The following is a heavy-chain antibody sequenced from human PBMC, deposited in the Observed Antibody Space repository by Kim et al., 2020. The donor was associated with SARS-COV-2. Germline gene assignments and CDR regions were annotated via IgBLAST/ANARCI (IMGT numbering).Heavy chain of an antibody. Sequence: ASVKVSCKASGYTFTGYYMHWVRQAPGQGLEWMGWINPNSGGTNYAQKFQGWVTMTRDTSISTAYMELSRLRSDDTAVYYCARGGYCSSTSCYSGEDYYYYYGMDVWGQGTTVTVSS. D-gene: IGHD2-2*01. CDR2: INPNSGGT. J-gene: IGHJ6*02. CDR3: ARGGYCSSTSCYSGEDYYYYYGMDV. CDR1: GYTFTGYY. V-gene: IGHV1-2*04.